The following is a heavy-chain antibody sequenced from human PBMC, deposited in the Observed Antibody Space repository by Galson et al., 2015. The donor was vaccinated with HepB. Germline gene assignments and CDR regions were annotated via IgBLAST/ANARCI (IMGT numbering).Heavy chain of an antibody. CDR2: IRSSSSYI. V-gene: IGHV3-21*01. J-gene: IGHJ6*03. CDR3: ARDLLPSSSSGDPYCMGV. D-gene: IGHD6-6*01. CDR1: RFTLSSYN. Sequence: SLRLSCAASRFTLSSYNMNWVHQAPGKGLEWVSSIRSSSSYIYYADSVKGRFTMSRDNAKNSLYLQMNSLRAEDTAVYYCARDLLPSSSSGDPYCMGVWGKGTTVTISS.